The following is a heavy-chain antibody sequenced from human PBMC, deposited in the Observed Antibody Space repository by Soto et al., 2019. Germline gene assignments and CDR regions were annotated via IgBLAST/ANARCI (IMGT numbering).Heavy chain of an antibody. CDR3: GRGGAPQVGWFAP. D-gene: IGHD2-2*01. Sequence: ASVKVSCKASGYTFTSYAMHWVRQAPGQRLEWMGWINAGNGNTKYSQKFQGRVTITRDTSASTAYMELSSLRSEDTAVYYCGRGGAPQVGWFAPGGQGTLVTVSS. CDR2: INAGNGNT. J-gene: IGHJ5*02. V-gene: IGHV1-3*01. CDR1: GYTFTSYA.